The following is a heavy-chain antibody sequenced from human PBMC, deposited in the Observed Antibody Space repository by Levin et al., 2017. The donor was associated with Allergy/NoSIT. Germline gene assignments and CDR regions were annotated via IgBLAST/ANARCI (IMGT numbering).Heavy chain of an antibody. D-gene: IGHD3-10*01. CDR3: ARDRVWYGEFPAAWFDP. V-gene: IGHV3-53*01. CDR1: GFTVSSNY. Sequence: PGESLKISCAASGFTVSSNYMTWVRQAPGKGLEWVSLLHSGGDTSYADSVKGRFTISRDHSKNTLYLQMNSLRAEDTAVYYCARDRVWYGEFPAAWFDPWGQGTLVTVSP. CDR2: LHSGGDT. J-gene: IGHJ5*02.